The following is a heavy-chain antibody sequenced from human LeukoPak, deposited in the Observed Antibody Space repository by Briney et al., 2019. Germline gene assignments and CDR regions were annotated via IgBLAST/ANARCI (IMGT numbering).Heavy chain of an antibody. CDR2: ISAYNGNT. J-gene: IGHJ6*02. D-gene: IGHD1-1*01. CDR1: GYTFTSYG. V-gene: IGHV1-18*01. CDR3: ARDNGERRTYYGMDV. Sequence: GASVKVSCKASGYTFTSYGISWVRQAPGQGLEWMGWISAYNGNTNYAQKLQGRVTITADESTSTAYMELSSLRSEDTAVYYCARDNGERRTYYGMDVWGQGTTVTVSS.